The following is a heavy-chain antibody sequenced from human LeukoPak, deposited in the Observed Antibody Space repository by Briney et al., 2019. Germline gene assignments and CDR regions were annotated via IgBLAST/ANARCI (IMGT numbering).Heavy chain of an antibody. V-gene: IGHV4-34*01. J-gene: IGHJ4*02. CDR1: GGSFSGYY. D-gene: IGHD6-6*01. CDR3: ARGSIVARQKTSYYFDY. Sequence: SETLSLTCAVYGGSFSGYYWSWIRQPPGKGLEWIGEINHSGSTNYNPSLKSRVTISVDTSKNQFSLKLSSVTAADTAVYYCARGSIVARQKTSYYFDYWGQGTLVTVSS. CDR2: INHSGST.